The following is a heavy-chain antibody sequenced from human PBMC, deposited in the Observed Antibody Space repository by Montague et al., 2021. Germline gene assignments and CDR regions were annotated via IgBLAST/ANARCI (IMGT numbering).Heavy chain of an antibody. V-gene: IGHV3-23*01. CDR2: ISANGDRT. CDR3: AKERGLSIAWYGESDS. D-gene: IGHD6-19*01. J-gene: IGHJ4*02. CDR1: GFTFSSYA. Sequence: SLRLSCAASGFTFSSYAMNWVRQTPGKGLEWVSAISANGDRTYYADSVKGRFTISRDNSKNTLYLQMNSLRAEDAAVYYCAKERGLSIAWYGESDSWGQGTLVTVSS.